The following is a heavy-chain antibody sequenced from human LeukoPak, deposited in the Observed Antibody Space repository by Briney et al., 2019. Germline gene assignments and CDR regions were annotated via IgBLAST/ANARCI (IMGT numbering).Heavy chain of an antibody. CDR2: ISGSGGSL. V-gene: IGHV3-23*01. J-gene: IGHJ3*01. CDR3: AKLVSGYTNDACDF. CDR1: GFTFGTFA. D-gene: IGHD3-3*01. Sequence: GGSLGLPCAASGFTFGTFAMSWAPQAPGKGWEGAQAISGSGGSLYYADSVKGRFTISRDNSKNTLYLQMNSLRAEDTAVYYCAKLVSGYTNDACDFWGQGTMVTVSS.